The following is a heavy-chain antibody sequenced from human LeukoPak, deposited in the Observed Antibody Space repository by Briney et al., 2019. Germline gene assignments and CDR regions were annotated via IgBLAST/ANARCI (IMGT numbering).Heavy chain of an antibody. D-gene: IGHD5-12*01. V-gene: IGHV1-18*01. CDR3: ARYHSAYDPGKLVGWFDP. CDR2: ISAYNGNT. Sequence: ASVTVSFKSSGYTFTIYGISWVRQAPGQGLEWMGWISAYNGNTNYAQKLQGRVTMTTDTSTSTAYMELRSLRSDDTAVYYCARYHSAYDPGKLVGWFDPWGQGTLVTVSS. CDR1: GYTFTIYG. J-gene: IGHJ5*02.